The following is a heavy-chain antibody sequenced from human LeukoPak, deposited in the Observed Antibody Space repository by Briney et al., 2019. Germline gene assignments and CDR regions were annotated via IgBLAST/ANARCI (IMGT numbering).Heavy chain of an antibody. CDR3: AKDLYYDSSGYLDY. D-gene: IGHD3-22*01. V-gene: IGHV3-23*01. CDR2: FSGSGGST. Sequence: GGSLRLSCAASGFTFSSYAMSWVRQAPGKGLEWVSAFSGSGGSTYYADSVKARFTISRDNSKNTLYLQMNSLRAEDTAVYYCAKDLYYDSSGYLDYWGQGTLVTVSS. CDR1: GFTFSSYA. J-gene: IGHJ4*01.